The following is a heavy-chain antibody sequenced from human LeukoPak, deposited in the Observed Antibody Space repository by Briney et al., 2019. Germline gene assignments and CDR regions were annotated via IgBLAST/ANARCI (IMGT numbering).Heavy chain of an antibody. J-gene: IGHJ3*02. D-gene: IGHD4-17*01. Sequence: GGSLRLSCAASGFTFSSYGIHWVRQAPGRGLEWVAVISYDGSNKYYVDSVKGRFTISRDNSKNTLNLQMNSLRAEDTAVYYCAKMRTPTAHSGDAFDIWGQGTMVTVSS. CDR1: GFTFSSYG. CDR2: ISYDGSNK. CDR3: AKMRTPTAHSGDAFDI. V-gene: IGHV3-30*18.